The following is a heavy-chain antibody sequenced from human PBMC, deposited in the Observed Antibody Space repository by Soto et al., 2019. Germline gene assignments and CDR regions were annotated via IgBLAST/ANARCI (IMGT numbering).Heavy chain of an antibody. V-gene: IGHV3-30*04. CDR3: ARWGDDWGHCFDY. D-gene: IGHD3-16*01. CDR1: RFTFSTYA. CDR2: ISYDGSNK. Sequence: QVQLVESGGGVVQPGRSLRLSCAASRFTFSTYAMHWVRQAPGKGLEWVAVISYDGSNKYYADSVKGRFTISRDNSKNTVPLLMNSLKSDDTAGYYFARWGDDWGHCFDYWGQGTLGTVSS. J-gene: IGHJ4*02.